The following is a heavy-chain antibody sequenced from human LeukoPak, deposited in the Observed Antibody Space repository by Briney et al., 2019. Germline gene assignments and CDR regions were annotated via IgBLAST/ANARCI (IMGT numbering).Heavy chain of an antibody. J-gene: IGHJ4*02. CDR1: GYTFTGYY. CDR3: ARDLGLSSVAQFDY. D-gene: IGHD5-12*01. V-gene: IGHV1-2*02. Sequence: ASVKVSCKASGYTFTGYYMHCVRQAPGQGLEWMGWINPNSGGTNYAQKFQGRVTMTRDTSISTAYMELSRLRSDDTAVYYCARDLGLSSVAQFDYWGQVTLVTVSS. CDR2: INPNSGGT.